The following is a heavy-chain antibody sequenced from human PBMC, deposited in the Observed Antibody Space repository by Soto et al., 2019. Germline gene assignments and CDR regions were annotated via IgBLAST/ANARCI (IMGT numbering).Heavy chain of an antibody. CDR3: MLGSGWKDFDY. J-gene: IGHJ4*02. CDR1: GGSISSSSYY. Sequence: QLQLHESGPGLVKPSETLSLTCTVSGGSISSSSYYWGWIRQPPGKGLEWIGNIYYSGSTYYNPSLKRRVTISVDTSKKQFSLKLGSVTASDAAVYYCMLGSGWKDFDYWGQGTLVTVSS. D-gene: IGHD3-22*01. CDR2: IYYSGST. V-gene: IGHV4-39*01.